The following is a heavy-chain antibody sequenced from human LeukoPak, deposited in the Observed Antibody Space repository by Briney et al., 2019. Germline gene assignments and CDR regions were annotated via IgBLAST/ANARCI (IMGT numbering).Heavy chain of an antibody. V-gene: IGHV3-7*05. J-gene: IGHJ4*02. CDR1: GFTFSSYW. CDR3: ASDRFYSGV. CDR2: IKLDGTEK. Sequence: GRSLRLSCAASGFTFSSYWMHWVRQAPGKGLEWVANIKLDGTEKYYVDSVKGRFTISRDNAKNSLYLQMNSLRAEDTAVYYCASDRFYSGVWGQGTLVTVSS. D-gene: IGHD3-10*01.